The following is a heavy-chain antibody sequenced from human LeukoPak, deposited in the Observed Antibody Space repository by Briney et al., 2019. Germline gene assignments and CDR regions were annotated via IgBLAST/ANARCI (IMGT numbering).Heavy chain of an antibody. CDR3: ARGRLAAAAPSYYFDY. J-gene: IGHJ4*02. Sequence: PSETLSLTCAVDGGSFSGYYWSWIRQPPGKGLEWIGEINHRGSTNYNPSIKSRVTISVDTSKNQFSLKLSSVTAADTGVYYCARGRLAAAAPSYYFDYWGQGTLVTVSS. CDR1: GGSFSGYY. D-gene: IGHD6-13*01. V-gene: IGHV4-34*01. CDR2: INHRGST.